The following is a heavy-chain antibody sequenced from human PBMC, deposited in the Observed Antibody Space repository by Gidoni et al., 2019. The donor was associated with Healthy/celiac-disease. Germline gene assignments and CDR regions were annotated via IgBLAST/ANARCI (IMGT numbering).Heavy chain of an antibody. J-gene: IGHJ5*02. D-gene: IGHD3-3*01. Sequence: QVQLQESGPGLVKPSETLSLTCTVSGGSISSYYWCWIRQPPGKGLEWIGYIYYSGSTNYNPSLKSRVTISVDTSKNQFSLKLSSVTAADTAVYYCARAGGADFWSGYSNWFDPWGQGTLVTVSS. CDR1: GGSISSYY. CDR2: IYYSGST. CDR3: ARAGGADFWSGYSNWFDP. V-gene: IGHV4-59*01.